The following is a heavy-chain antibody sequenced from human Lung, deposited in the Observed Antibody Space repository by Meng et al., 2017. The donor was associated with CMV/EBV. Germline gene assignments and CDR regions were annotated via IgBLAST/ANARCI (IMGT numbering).Heavy chain of an antibody. J-gene: IGHJ4*02. CDR2: MSHDGGNK. CDR3: SKGRDSRWELWPSDY. V-gene: IGHV3-30*18. D-gene: IGHD4-23*01. CDR1: GFTLRSYG. Sequence: SGFTLRSYGLHWVRQAPGKGLEWVAVMSHDGGNKHYADSVKGRFTISRDNSKNTLYLQMSGLRIEDTAVYFCSKGRDSRWELWPSDYWGQGTLVTVSS.